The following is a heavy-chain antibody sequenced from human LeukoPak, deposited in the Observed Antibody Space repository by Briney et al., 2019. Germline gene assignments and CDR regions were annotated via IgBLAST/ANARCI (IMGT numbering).Heavy chain of an antibody. CDR1: GGTFSSYA. J-gene: IGHJ4*02. D-gene: IGHD3-22*01. Sequence: SVKVSCKASGGTFSSYAISWVRQAPGQGLEWMGGIIPIFGTANYAQKFQGRVTITADESTSTAYMELSSLRSEDTAVYYCARVAYDSSGYYYAEYWGQGTLVTVSS. CDR2: IIPIFGTA. CDR3: ARVAYDSSGYYYAEY. V-gene: IGHV1-69*13.